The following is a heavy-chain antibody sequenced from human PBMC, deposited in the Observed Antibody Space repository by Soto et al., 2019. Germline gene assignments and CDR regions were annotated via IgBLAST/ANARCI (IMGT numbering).Heavy chain of an antibody. V-gene: IGHV3-23*01. Sequence: GGSLRLSCAASGFTFSSYAMSWVRQAPGKGLEWVSAISGSGGSTYYADSVKGRVTISRDNSKNTLDLQMNSLRAEDTAGYYCAKGVYDFWSGYYGYWGQETLVTVSS. CDR1: GFTFSSYA. J-gene: IGHJ4*02. CDR2: ISGSGGST. D-gene: IGHD3-3*01. CDR3: AKGVYDFWSGYYGY.